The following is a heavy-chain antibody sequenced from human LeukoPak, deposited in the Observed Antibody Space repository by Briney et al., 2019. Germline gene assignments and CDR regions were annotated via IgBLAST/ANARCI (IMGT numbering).Heavy chain of an antibody. CDR2: IIPIFGTA. D-gene: IGHD2-2*01. Sequence: EASVKVSCKASGGTFSSYAISWVRQARGQGLEWMGGIIPIFGTANYAQKFQGRVTITADESTSTAYMELSSLRSEDTAVYYCAIVVPAASWFDPWGQGTLVTVSS. V-gene: IGHV1-69*13. CDR3: AIVVPAASWFDP. J-gene: IGHJ5*02. CDR1: GGTFSSYA.